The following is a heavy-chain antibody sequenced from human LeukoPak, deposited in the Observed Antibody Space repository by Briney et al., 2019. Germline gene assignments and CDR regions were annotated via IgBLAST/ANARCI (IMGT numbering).Heavy chain of an antibody. CDR1: GYTFTGYY. J-gene: IGHJ4*02. CDR3: ARVDGYYDTSGYLHDY. Sequence: ASVKVSCKASGYTFTGYYMHWVRQAPGQGLEWMGWINPNSGGTNYAQKFQGRVTMTRGTSISTAYMELSRLRSDDTAVYYCARVDGYYDTSGYLHDYWGQGTLVTVSS. CDR2: INPNSGGT. D-gene: IGHD3-22*01. V-gene: IGHV1-2*02.